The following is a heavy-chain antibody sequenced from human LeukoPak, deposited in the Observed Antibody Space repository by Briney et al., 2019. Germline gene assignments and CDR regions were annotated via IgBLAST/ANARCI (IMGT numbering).Heavy chain of an antibody. V-gene: IGHV4-4*09. CDR2: IYTSGST. CDR3: ARMNDYSSSFDP. CDR1: GGSISSYY. J-gene: IGHJ5*02. D-gene: IGHD6-6*01. Sequence: SDTLSLTCTVSGGSISSYYWGWIRQPPGKGLEWIGYIYTSGSTKYNPSLKSRVTTSADTSRNQFSLKLTSVTAADTAVYYCARMNDYSSSFDPWGQGTLVTVSS.